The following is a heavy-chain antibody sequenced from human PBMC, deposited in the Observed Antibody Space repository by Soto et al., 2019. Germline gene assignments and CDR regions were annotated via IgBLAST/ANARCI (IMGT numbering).Heavy chain of an antibody. CDR3: AREGITIFGGSDY. CDR2: INAGNGHT. J-gene: IGHJ4*02. V-gene: IGHV1-3*01. D-gene: IGHD3-3*01. Sequence: QVQLVQSGAEVKKPGASVKISCKASGYTFTRYPIHWLRQAPGQRLEWMGWINAGNGHTKYSQDFQSRLTITGDTSASTAYMEVSSLESEDTAVYYCAREGITIFGGSDYWGQGTLVTVSS. CDR1: GYTFTRYP.